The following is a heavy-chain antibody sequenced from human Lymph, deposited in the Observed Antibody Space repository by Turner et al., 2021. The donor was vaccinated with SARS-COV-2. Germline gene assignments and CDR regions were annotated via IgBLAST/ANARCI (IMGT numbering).Heavy chain of an antibody. CDR3: ARHGNELGIQL. D-gene: IGHD5-18*01. Sequence: QVQLQESGPGLVKPSATLSLTCTVSGGSISSYYWSWIRQPTGKGLEWIGYISNSGSTNYNPSLKSRVTISLDTSKNQFSLKLSSVTAADTAVYYCARHGNELGIQLWGQGTLVTVSS. CDR1: GGSISSYY. J-gene: IGHJ4*02. CDR2: ISNSGST. V-gene: IGHV4-59*08.